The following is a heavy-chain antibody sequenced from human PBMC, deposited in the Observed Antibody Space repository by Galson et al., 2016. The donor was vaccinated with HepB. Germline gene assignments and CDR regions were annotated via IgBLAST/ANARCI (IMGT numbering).Heavy chain of an antibody. Sequence: SLRLSCAASGFTFSNYGMHWVRQAPAKGLEWVAADSMDGRRKFYADSVKGRFTISRDNSNNMLFLQMSSLRPGDTAVYYCAKRHEYCPPVGCSVDYWGQGTLVFVSS. V-gene: IGHV3-30*18. J-gene: IGHJ4*02. CDR3: AKRHEYCPPVGCSVDY. CDR2: DSMDGRRK. CDR1: GFTFSNYG. D-gene: IGHD2/OR15-2a*01.